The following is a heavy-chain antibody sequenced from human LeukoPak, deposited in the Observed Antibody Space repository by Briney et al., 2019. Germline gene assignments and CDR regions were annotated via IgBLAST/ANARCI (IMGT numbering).Heavy chain of an antibody. V-gene: IGHV1-2*02. J-gene: IGHJ6*03. CDR2: INPNSGGT. CDR3: ERVVAVTGTPVYYMDV. Sequence: EASVKVSCKASGYMFTGYYMHWVRQAPGQGLEWMGWINPNSGGTNYAQKFQGRVTMTRDTSISTAYMDLNRLRSDDTAVYYCERVVAVTGTPVYYMDVWGKGTTVTVSS. D-gene: IGHD6-19*01. CDR1: GYMFTGYY.